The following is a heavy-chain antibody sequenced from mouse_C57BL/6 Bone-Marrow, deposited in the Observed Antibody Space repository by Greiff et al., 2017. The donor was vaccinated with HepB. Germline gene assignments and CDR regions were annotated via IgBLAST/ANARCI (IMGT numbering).Heavy chain of an antibody. CDR2: IWSGGST. J-gene: IGHJ2*01. Sequence: VQLQQSGPGLVQPSQSLSITCTVSGFSLTSYGVHWVRQSPGKGLEWLGVIWSGGSTDYNAAFISRLSISKDNSKSQVFIKMNSLQADDTAIYYCARDVGYDYYYFDYWGQGTTLTVSS. V-gene: IGHV2-2*01. D-gene: IGHD2-4*01. CDR1: GFSLTSYG. CDR3: ARDVGYDYYYFDY.